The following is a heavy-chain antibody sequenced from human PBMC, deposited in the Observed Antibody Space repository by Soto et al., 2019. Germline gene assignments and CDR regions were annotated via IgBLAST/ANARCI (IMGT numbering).Heavy chain of an antibody. Sequence: EVQLLESGGGLVQPGGSLRLSCAASGFTFSSYAMSWVRQAPGKGLEWVSAISGSGGSTYYADSVKGRFTISRDNSKNTVFLQMNNLRAEDTAVYYCAKSGALGSCYYFDYWGQGTLVTVSS. CDR1: GFTFSSYA. V-gene: IGHV3-23*01. J-gene: IGHJ4*02. D-gene: IGHD3-22*01. CDR3: AKSGALGSCYYFDY. CDR2: ISGSGGST.